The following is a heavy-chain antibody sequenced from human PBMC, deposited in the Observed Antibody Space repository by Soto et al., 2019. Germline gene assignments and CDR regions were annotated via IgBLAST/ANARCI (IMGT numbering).Heavy chain of an antibody. CDR3: ARDGGFDDSSGYYLFDY. CDR2: IYHSGST. Sequence: SETLSLTCAVPVGPISSSNWWSWVRQPPGKGLEWIGEIYHSGSTNYNPSLKSRVTISVDKSKNQFSLKLSSVTAADTAVYYCARDGGFDDSSGYYLFDYWGQGTLVTVSS. V-gene: IGHV4-4*02. D-gene: IGHD3-22*01. CDR1: VGPISSSNW. J-gene: IGHJ4*02.